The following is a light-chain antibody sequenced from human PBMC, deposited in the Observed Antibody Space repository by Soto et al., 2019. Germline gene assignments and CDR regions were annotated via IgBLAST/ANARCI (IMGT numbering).Light chain of an antibody. J-gene: IGKJ2*01. CDR3: QQSSGIPYT. CDR1: QNIGRY. CDR2: AAS. Sequence: DIQMTQSPSSLSASVGDRVTVTCRASQNIGRYLNWYQQKPGKAPKLLIYAASSLQSGVPSRFSGSGSGTDFTLTIISLQPEDFATYYCQQSSGIPYTFGQGTKLEIK. V-gene: IGKV1-39*01.